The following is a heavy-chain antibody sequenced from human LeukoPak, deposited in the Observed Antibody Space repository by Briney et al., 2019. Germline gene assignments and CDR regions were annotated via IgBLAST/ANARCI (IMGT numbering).Heavy chain of an antibody. CDR1: GGPISSYY. J-gene: IGHJ5*02. D-gene: IGHD3-10*01. CDR3: ARGGYYGSGNDFRFDP. V-gene: IGHV4-59*01. Sequence: PSEPLSLPCNVSGGPISSYYWSWIRQSPGKGLECIGYIHYTGSTNYNPPLKSRVTISVETSKNQFSLKLKSVTAADTAVYYCARGGYYGSGNDFRFDPWGQGTLVTVSS. CDR2: IHYTGST.